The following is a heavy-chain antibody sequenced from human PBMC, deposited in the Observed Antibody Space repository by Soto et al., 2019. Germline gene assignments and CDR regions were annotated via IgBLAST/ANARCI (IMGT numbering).Heavy chain of an antibody. J-gene: IGHJ6*03. Sequence: SETLSLTCAVYGGSFSGYYWSWIRQPPGKGLEWIGEINHSGSTNYNTSLKSRVTISVDTSKNQFSLKLSSVNAADTAVYYCARAPRVLRFLEWPTNCYYYMDVWGKGTTVTVSS. CDR2: INHSGST. V-gene: IGHV4-34*01. CDR1: GGSFSGYY. CDR3: ARAPRVLRFLEWPTNCYYYMDV. D-gene: IGHD3-3*01.